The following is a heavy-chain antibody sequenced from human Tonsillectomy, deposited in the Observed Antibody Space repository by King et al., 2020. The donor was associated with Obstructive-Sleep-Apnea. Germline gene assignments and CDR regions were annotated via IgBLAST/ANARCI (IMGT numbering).Heavy chain of an antibody. D-gene: IGHD3-3*01. CDR1: GFTFSTYW. V-gene: IGHV3-7*03. Sequence: EVQLVESGGGLVQPGGSLRLSCAASGFTFSTYWMTWVRQAPGKGLEWVANIKEDGSEKYYGDSVKGRFTMSRDNAKNSLYLQMHSLRAEDTAVYYCAKGAYQSIHYYEFWSDYYFDYWGQGTQVTVSS. CDR2: IKEDGSEK. J-gene: IGHJ4*02. CDR3: AKGAYQSIHYYEFWSDYYFDY.